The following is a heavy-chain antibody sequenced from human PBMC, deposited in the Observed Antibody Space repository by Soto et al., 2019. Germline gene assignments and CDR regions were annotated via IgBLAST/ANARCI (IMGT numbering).Heavy chain of an antibody. CDR3: AIFQYSGSWYDVFYY. CDR1: GGTFSSYT. Sequence: SVKVSCKASGGTFSSYTISWVRQAPGQGLEWMGRIIPILGIANYAQKFQGRVTITADKSTSTAYMELSSLRSEDTAVYYCAIFQYSGSWYDVFYYCGQETLLTVSS. V-gene: IGHV1-69*02. J-gene: IGHJ4*02. D-gene: IGHD6-13*01. CDR2: IIPILGIA.